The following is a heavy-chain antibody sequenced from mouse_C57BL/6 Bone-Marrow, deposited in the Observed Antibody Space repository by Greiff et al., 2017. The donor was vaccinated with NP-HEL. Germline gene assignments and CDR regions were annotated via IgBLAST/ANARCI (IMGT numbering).Heavy chain of an antibody. J-gene: IGHJ2*01. CDR2: ISSGSSTI. Sequence: EVHLVESGGGLVKPGGSLKLSCAASGFTFSDYGMHWVRQAPEKGLEWVAYISSGSSTIYYADTVKGRFTISRDNAKNTLFLQMTSLRSEDTAMYYCTRRTGTVYFDYWGQGTTLTVSS. CDR1: GFTFSDYG. V-gene: IGHV5-17*01. D-gene: IGHD4-1*01. CDR3: TRRTGTVYFDY.